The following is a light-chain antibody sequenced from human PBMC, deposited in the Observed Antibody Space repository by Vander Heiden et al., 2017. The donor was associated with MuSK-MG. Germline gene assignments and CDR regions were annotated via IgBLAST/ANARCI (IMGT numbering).Light chain of an antibody. CDR3: SSYTSSTV. J-gene: IGLJ1*01. V-gene: IGLV2-14*01. CDR2: EVS. CDR1: SSDAGGYNY. Sequence: SALTQPASVSGSPGQSITISCTGTSSDAGGYNYVSWYQQHPGKAPKLMIYEVSNRPSGVSNRFSGSKSGNTASLTISGLQAEDEADYYCSSYTSSTVFGTGTKVTVL.